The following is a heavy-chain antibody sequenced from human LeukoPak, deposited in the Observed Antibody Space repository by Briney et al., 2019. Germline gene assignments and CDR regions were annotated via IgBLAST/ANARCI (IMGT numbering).Heavy chain of an antibody. CDR2: IIPIFGTA. Sequence: GSSVKVSCKASGGTFSSYAISWVRQAPGQGLEWMGGIIPIFGTANYAQKFQGRVTITTDESTSTAYMELSSLRSEDTAVYYCARLGYCSGGSCYSMGWFDPWGQGTLVTVSS. V-gene: IGHV1-69*05. CDR1: GGTFSSYA. J-gene: IGHJ5*02. CDR3: ARLGYCSGGSCYSMGWFDP. D-gene: IGHD2-15*01.